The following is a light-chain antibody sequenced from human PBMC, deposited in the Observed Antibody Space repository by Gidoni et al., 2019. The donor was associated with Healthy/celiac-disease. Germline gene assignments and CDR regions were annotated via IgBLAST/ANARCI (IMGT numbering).Light chain of an antibody. Sequence: QSALTQPAPVSGSPGQSIPLPCTGTSSDVGGYNYVSWYQQHPGKAPKLMIYEVSNRPSGVSNRFSGSKSGNTASLTISGLQAEDEADYYCSSYTSSSTLLVFGTGTKVTVL. CDR2: EVS. CDR1: SSDVGGYNY. CDR3: SSYTSSSTLLV. J-gene: IGLJ1*01. V-gene: IGLV2-14*01.